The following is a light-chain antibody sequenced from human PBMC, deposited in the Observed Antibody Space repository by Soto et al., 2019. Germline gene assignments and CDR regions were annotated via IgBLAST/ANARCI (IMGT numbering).Light chain of an antibody. CDR1: QSISSY. J-gene: IGKJ5*01. Sequence: DIQMTKSPSALPPSVGARVPITCRASQSISSYLNWYQQKPGKAPKLLIYAASSLQSGVPSRFSGSGSGTDFTLSISSLQPEDFATYYCQQSYSTVTFGQGTRLEIK. CDR2: AAS. V-gene: IGKV1-39*01. CDR3: QQSYSTVT.